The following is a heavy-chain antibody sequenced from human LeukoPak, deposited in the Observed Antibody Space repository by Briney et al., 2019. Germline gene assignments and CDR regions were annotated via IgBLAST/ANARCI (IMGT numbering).Heavy chain of an antibody. D-gene: IGHD3-3*01. CDR1: GFTFSSYA. Sequence: PGGSLRLPCAASGFTFSSYAMSWVRQAPGKGLDWVSTISGSGGSTDYADSVKGRFTISRDNSKNTLYLQMDSPGAEDTAEYYCATMGYDFWSGYWPDYWGQGTLVTVSS. J-gene: IGHJ4*02. CDR3: ATMGYDFWSGYWPDY. CDR2: ISGSGGST. V-gene: IGHV3-23*01.